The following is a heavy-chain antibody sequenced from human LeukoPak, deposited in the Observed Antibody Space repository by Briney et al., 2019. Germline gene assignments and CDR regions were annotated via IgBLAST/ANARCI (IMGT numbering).Heavy chain of an antibody. J-gene: IGHJ4*02. Sequence: SCKASGYTFAGYYMHWVRQAPGKGLEWVAFIRNDGSNKYYADSVKGRFTISRDNSKNTLYLQLNSLRAEDTAVYYCARIFSSAWGELGYWGQGTLVTVSS. CDR1: GYTFAGYY. CDR3: ARIFSSAWGELGY. V-gene: IGHV3-30*02. D-gene: IGHD6-19*01. CDR2: IRNDGSNK.